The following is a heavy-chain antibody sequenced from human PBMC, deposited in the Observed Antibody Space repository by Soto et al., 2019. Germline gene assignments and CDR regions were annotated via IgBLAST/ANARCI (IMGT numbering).Heavy chain of an antibody. CDR3: ARGNTGHGNFDY. V-gene: IGHV3-74*01. Sequence: PGGSLRLSCAASGFTVTSYWMHWVRQAPGKGLVWVSRTSPAGSSTYYADFVRGRFTISKDTAKNTLYLQINSLGAEDTAVYYCARGNTGHGNFDYWGQGTLVTVSS. CDR1: GFTVTSYW. CDR2: TSPAGSST. D-gene: IGHD2-8*02. J-gene: IGHJ4*02.